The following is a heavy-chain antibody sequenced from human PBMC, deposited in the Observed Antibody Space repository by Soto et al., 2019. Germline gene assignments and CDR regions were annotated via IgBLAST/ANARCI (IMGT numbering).Heavy chain of an antibody. Sequence: SETMSLTCTVSGGYIRGGDYYWSWIRQPPGKGLEWIGYIYYSGSTYYNPSLKSRVTISVDTSKNQFSLKLSSVTAADTAVYYCARLITMVRGVIIIPSHHDYWGQGTLVTVPS. CDR2: IYYSGST. CDR1: GGYIRGGDYY. CDR3: ARLITMVRGVIIIPSHHDY. J-gene: IGHJ4*02. V-gene: IGHV4-30-4*01. D-gene: IGHD3-10*01.